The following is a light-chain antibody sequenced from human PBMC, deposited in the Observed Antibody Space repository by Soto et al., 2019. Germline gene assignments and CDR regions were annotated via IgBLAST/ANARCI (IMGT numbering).Light chain of an antibody. CDR2: DVT. J-gene: IGLJ3*02. V-gene: IGLV2-8*01. CDR3: FSYAGSSILV. CDR1: SSDVGAYNY. Sequence: QSALTQPPSASGSPGQSVTISCTGTSSDVGAYNYVSWYQQHPGKAPKLMIYDVTKRPSGVPDRFSGSKSGNTASLTVSGLQAEEDAYYYCFSYAGSSILVFGGGTKLTVL.